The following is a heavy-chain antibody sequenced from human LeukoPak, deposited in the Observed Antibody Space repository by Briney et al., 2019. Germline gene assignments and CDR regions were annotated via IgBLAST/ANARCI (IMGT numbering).Heavy chain of an antibody. D-gene: IGHD6-13*01. CDR2: MNPNSGNT. Sequence: ASVKVSCKASGYTFTSYYMHWVRQAPGQGLEWMGWMNPNSGNTGYAQKFQGRVTMTRNTSISTAYMELSSLRSEDTAVYYCVRGIAAAGTPWFDPWGQGTLVTVSS. V-gene: IGHV1-8*02. CDR1: GYTFTSYY. J-gene: IGHJ5*02. CDR3: VRGIAAAGTPWFDP.